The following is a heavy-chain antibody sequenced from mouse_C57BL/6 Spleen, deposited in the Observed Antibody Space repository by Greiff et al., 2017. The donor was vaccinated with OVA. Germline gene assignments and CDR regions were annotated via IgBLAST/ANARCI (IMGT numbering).Heavy chain of an antibody. J-gene: IGHJ2*01. CDR2: IHPNSGST. CDR1: GYTFTSYW. D-gene: IGHD2-12*01. Sequence: QVQLQQPGAELVKPGASVKLSCKASGYTFTSYWMHWVKQRPGQGLEWIGMIHPNSGSTNYNEKFKSKATLTVDKSSSTAYMQLSSLTSEDSAVYYCAAFYYSDYFDYWGQGTTRTVSS. V-gene: IGHV1-64*01. CDR3: AAFYYSDYFDY.